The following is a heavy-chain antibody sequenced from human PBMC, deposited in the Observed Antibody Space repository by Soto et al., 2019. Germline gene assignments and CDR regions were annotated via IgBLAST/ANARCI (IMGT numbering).Heavy chain of an antibody. CDR3: ARETNGLDY. CDR2: ISTTSSTI. CDR1: GFRFSSYS. Sequence: EVQLVESGVGLVQPGGSLRLSCAASGFRFSSYSMNWVRQAPGKGLEWVSYISTTSSTIYYAESVKGRFTISRDNAKNSLYLQMNSLRDEDTAVYYCARETNGLDYWGQGTLVSVSS. V-gene: IGHV3-48*02. J-gene: IGHJ4*02. D-gene: IGHD2-8*01.